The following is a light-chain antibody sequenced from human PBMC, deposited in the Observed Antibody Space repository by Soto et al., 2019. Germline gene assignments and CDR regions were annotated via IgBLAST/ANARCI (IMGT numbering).Light chain of an antibody. CDR1: QTISSW. V-gene: IGKV1-5*03. CDR3: QHFKSFPIT. Sequence: DIQMTQSPSTLSGSVGDRVTITCRASQTISSWLAWYQQKPGKAPKLLIYKASTLKSGVPSRFSGSGSGTDFTLTISSLQPEDFATYYCQHFKSFPITFGQGTRLENK. J-gene: IGKJ5*01. CDR2: KAS.